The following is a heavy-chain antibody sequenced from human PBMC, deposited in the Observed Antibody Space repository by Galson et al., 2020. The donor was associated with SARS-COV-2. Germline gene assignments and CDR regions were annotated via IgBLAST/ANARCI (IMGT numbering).Heavy chain of an antibody. V-gene: IGHV3-33*01. D-gene: IGHD3-10*01. CDR2: VWYDGHHK. Sequence: GESLKISCAASGFTFSDCAMHWVRQAPGKGLEWVAVVWYDGHHKYYADSVKGRFTISRDNANNKVFLQMNSLRGEDTAVYYCAREGESGIVAAPLDYWGQGTLVTVSS. J-gene: IGHJ4*02. CDR1: GFTFSDCA. CDR3: AREGESGIVAAPLDY.